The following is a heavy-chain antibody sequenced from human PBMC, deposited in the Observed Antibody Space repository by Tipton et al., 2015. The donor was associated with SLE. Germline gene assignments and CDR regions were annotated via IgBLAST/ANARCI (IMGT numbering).Heavy chain of an antibody. J-gene: IGHJ4*02. D-gene: IGHD2-15*01. CDR3: ARVPVARHYFDY. CDR1: GGSISSSSYY. Sequence: TLSLTCTVSGGSISSSSYYWGWIRQPPGKGLEWIGSIYYSGSTYYNPSLKSRVTISVDPSKNQFSLKLSSVTAADTAVYYCARVPVARHYFDYWGQGTLVTVSS. V-gene: IGHV4-39*07. CDR2: IYYSGST.